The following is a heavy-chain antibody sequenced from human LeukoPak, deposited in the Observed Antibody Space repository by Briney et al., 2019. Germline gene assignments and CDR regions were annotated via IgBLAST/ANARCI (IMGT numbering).Heavy chain of an antibody. CDR1: GYTFTSYY. CDR3: ARYCSSTSCHFDDAFDI. CDR2: INPSGGST. V-gene: IGHV1-46*01. D-gene: IGHD2-2*01. Sequence: WASVKVSCKASGYTFTSYYMHWVRQAPGQGLEWMGIINPSGGSTSYAQRFQGRVTMTGDMSTSTVYMELSSLRSEDTAVYYCARYCSSTSCHFDDAFDIWGQGTMVTVSS. J-gene: IGHJ3*02.